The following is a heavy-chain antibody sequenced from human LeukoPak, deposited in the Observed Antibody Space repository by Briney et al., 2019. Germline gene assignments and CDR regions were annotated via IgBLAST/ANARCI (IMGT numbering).Heavy chain of an antibody. J-gene: IGHJ4*02. Sequence: PSETLSLTCTVSGGSISSSSYYWGWIRQPPGKGLEWIGSIYYTGGTYYNPSLKSRVTISVDTSKNQFSLKLSSVTAADTAVYYCAGAGFGLAPLRGTPFDYWGQGTLVTVSS. V-gene: IGHV4-39*07. CDR3: AGAGFGLAPLRGTPFDY. CDR1: GGSISSSSYY. D-gene: IGHD3-10*01. CDR2: IYYTGGT.